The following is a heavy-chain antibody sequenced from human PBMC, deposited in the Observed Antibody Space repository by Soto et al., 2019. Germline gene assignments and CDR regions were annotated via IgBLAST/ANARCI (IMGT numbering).Heavy chain of an antibody. D-gene: IGHD3-16*02. Sequence: GSLRLSCAASGFTFSSYSMNWVRQAPGKGLEWVSTISSNSSYIYYADSVKGRFTISRDNSKNTLYLQMSGLRADDTAVYYCAKRLSYYFDSWGHGTLVTVSS. CDR1: GFTFSSYS. J-gene: IGHJ4*01. V-gene: IGHV3-21*04. CDR2: ISSNSSYI. CDR3: AKRLSYYFDS.